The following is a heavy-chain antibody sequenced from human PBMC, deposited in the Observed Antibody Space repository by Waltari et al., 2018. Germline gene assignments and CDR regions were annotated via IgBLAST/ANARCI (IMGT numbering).Heavy chain of an antibody. CDR2: INTDGSDT. V-gene: IGHV3-74*03. CDR3: ARAYSGKKNPKES. Sequence: EVQLVESGGGLVQPGGSLRLPCAASGFTFSSQWMHWVRQAPGKGLVWVSRINTDGSDTAYADSVRGRFTISRDNAKNTLFLQMNSLRVEDTAVYYCARAYSGKKNPKESWGQGTLVTVSS. CDR1: GFTFSSQW. D-gene: IGHD4-4*01. J-gene: IGHJ5*02.